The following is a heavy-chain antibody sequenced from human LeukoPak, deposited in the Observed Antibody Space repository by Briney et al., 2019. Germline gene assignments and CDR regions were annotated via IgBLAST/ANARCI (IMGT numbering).Heavy chain of an antibody. Sequence: SETLSLTCTVSGDSVSSGGHYWVWVRQPPGKGLEWLGAISYSANSYYSPSHKSRVTISIDMSKNQFSLRLSSATAADTAFYYCARQCSSISCPIDYWGQGNLVTVSS. CDR3: ARQCSSISCPIDY. D-gene: IGHD2-2*01. J-gene: IGHJ4*02. CDR2: ISYSANS. V-gene: IGHV4-39*01. CDR1: GDSVSSGGHY.